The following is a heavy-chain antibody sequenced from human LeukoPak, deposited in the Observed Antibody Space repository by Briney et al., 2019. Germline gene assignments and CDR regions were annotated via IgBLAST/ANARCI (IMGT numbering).Heavy chain of an antibody. D-gene: IGHD4-23*01. V-gene: IGHV3-30*19. CDR1: GFTFSSYG. Sequence: GGSLRLSCAASGFTFSSYGIHWVRQAPGKGLEWVAVISYDGSNKDFADSVKGRFTFSRDNSKNTLYLQMNSLRAEDTAVYYCARGARKGDDYGGFFDYWGQGTLVTVSS. J-gene: IGHJ4*02. CDR2: ISYDGSNK. CDR3: ARGARKGDDYGGFFDY.